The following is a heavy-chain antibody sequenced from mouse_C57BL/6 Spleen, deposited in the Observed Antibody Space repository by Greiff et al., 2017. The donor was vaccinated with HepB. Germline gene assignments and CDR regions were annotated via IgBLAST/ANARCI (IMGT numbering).Heavy chain of an antibody. Sequence: EVKLMESGGDLVKPGGSLKLSCAASGFTFSSYGMSWVRQTPDKRLEWVATISSGGSYTYYPDSVKGRFTISRDNAKNTLYLQMSSLKSEDTAMYYCARHELRNDYWGQGTTLTVSS. CDR3: ARHELRNDY. V-gene: IGHV5-6*01. D-gene: IGHD1-1*01. CDR2: ISSGGSYT. J-gene: IGHJ2*01. CDR1: GFTFSSYG.